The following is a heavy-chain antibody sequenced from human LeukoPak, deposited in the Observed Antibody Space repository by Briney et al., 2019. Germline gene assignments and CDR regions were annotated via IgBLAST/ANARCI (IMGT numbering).Heavy chain of an antibody. D-gene: IGHD5-12*01. CDR1: GFSLSTAGVG. CDR3: AHRHRYSDYDNYYFDY. CDR2: IYWDDDK. J-gene: IGHJ4*02. V-gene: IGHV2-5*02. Sequence: SGPTLVKSTQTLTLTCTCSGFSLSTAGVGVGWIRQPPGKALEWLALIYWDDDKRYSPSLKSRLTIARDTSKNQVVLTMTNMDPVDTATYYCAHRHRYSDYDNYYFDYWGQGTLVTVSS.